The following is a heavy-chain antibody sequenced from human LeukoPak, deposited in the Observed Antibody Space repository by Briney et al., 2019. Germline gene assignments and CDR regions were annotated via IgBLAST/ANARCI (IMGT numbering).Heavy chain of an antibody. CDR2: FDPEDGET. Sequence: ASVKVSCKVSGGTLSALSVHWVRQAPGKGLVWMGGFDPEDGETIYAQKFQGRVTMTRDTSISTAYMELSRLRSDDTAVYYCARANMVRGVGSFFDRNWFDPWGQGTLVTVSS. CDR3: ARANMVRGVGSFFDRNWFDP. D-gene: IGHD3-10*01. V-gene: IGHV1-24*01. CDR1: GGTLSALS. J-gene: IGHJ5*02.